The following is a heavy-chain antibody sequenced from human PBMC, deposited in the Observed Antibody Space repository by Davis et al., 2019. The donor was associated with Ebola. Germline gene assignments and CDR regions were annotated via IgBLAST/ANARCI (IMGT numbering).Heavy chain of an antibody. Sequence: GESLKISCAASGFTFSSYWMSWVRQAPGKGLEWVANIEQDGSEKYYVDSVKGRFTISRDNAKNSLYLQMNSLRAEDTAVYYCARDYSGFQVAWGQGTLVTVSS. CDR1: GFTFSSYW. D-gene: IGHD6-19*01. CDR3: ARDYSGFQVA. J-gene: IGHJ5*02. CDR2: IEQDGSEK. V-gene: IGHV3-7*01.